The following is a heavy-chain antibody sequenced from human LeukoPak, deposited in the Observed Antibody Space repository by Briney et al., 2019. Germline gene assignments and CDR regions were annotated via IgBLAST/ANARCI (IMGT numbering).Heavy chain of an antibody. CDR3: AKDLACSGGSCYYGYMDV. J-gene: IGHJ6*03. D-gene: IGHD2-15*01. CDR1: GFTFRSYG. CDR2: ISYDGSNK. V-gene: IGHV3-30*18. Sequence: PGRSLRLSCAASGFTFRSYGMHWVRQAQGKVLEWMAVISYDGSNKYYADSVKGRVTISRDNSKNTLYLQMNSLRAEDTAVYYCAKDLACSGGSCYYGYMDVWGKGTTVTVSS.